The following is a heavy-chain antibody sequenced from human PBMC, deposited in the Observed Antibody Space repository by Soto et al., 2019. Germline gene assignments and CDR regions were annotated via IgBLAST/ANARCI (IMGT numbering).Heavy chain of an antibody. Sequence: QVQLVKSGGDLVKPGGSLRLSCAASGYTFSDYYMSWIRQAPGKGLEWISYIDTSGTKIYYADSVKGRFTITRDNAKNSLYLEMNSLRDEDTAVYYCASHYDMWSGYLSPVDYWGQGTQVTVSS. CDR2: IDTSGTKI. CDR1: GYTFSDYY. J-gene: IGHJ4*02. CDR3: ASHYDMWSGYLSPVDY. D-gene: IGHD3-3*01. V-gene: IGHV3-11*01.